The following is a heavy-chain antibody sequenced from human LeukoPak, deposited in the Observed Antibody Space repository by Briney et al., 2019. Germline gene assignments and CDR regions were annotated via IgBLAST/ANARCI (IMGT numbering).Heavy chain of an antibody. J-gene: IGHJ4*02. V-gene: IGHV3-48*03. D-gene: IGHD6-19*01. CDR3: ARVQRGIAVALDY. CDR1: GFTFSSYA. CDR2: ISTTGSSI. Sequence: GGSLRLSCAASGFTFSSYAMSWVRQAPGKGLEWVSYISTTGSSIYYADSVKGRFTISRDNVKNLLYLQMNSLRAEDTAVYYCARVQRGIAVALDYWGQGTLATVSS.